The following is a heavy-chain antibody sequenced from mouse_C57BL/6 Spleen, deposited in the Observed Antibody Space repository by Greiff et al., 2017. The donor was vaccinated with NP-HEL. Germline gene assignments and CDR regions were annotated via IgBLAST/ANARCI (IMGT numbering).Heavy chain of an antibody. CDR2: ISSGSSTI. V-gene: IGHV5-17*01. CDR3: AMPLMTTGAWFAY. J-gene: IGHJ3*01. CDR1: GFTFSDYG. D-gene: IGHD1-1*01. Sequence: EVKLVESGGGLVKPGGSLKLSCAASGFTFSDYGMHWVRQAPEKGLEWVAYISSGSSTIYYADTVKGRFTISRDNAKNTLFLQMTSLRSEDTAMYYCAMPLMTTGAWFAYWGQGTLVTVSA.